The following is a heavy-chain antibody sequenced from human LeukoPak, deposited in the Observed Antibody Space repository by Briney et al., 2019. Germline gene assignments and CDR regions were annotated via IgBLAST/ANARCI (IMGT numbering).Heavy chain of an antibody. CDR2: INPNSGDT. CDR1: GGTFSSYA. CDR3: AREGVIKSFDY. D-gene: IGHD3-3*01. V-gene: IGHV1-2*02. Sequence: ASVKVSCKASGGTFSSYAISWVRQAPGQGLEWMGWINPNSGDTNYAQKFQGRVTMTRDTSISTAYMDLSRLRSDDTAVYYCAREGVIKSFDYWGQGTLVTVSS. J-gene: IGHJ4*02.